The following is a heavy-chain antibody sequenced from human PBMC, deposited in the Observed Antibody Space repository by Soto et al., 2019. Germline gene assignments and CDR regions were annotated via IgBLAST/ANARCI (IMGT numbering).Heavy chain of an antibody. CDR2: ISGSGGST. D-gene: IGHD2-15*01. CDR3: AKVPKIVVAHLGAFDI. J-gene: IGHJ3*02. Sequence: GGSLRLSCAASGFTFSSYAMSWVRQAPGKGLEWVSAISGSGGSTYYADSVKGRFTISRDNSKNTLYLQMNSLRAEDTAVYYCAKVPKIVVAHLGAFDIWGQGTMVTVSS. CDR1: GFTFSSYA. V-gene: IGHV3-23*01.